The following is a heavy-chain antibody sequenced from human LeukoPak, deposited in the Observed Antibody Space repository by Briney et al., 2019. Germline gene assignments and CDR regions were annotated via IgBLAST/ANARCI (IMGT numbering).Heavy chain of an antibody. D-gene: IGHD4-11*01. Sequence: GGSLRLSCAASGFTFSSYGMSWVRQAPGKGLEWVSAISGSGGSTYYADSVKGRFTISRDNSKNTLYLQMHSLRAEDTAIYYCAGHDYSDYGPFDYWGQGTLVTVSS. CDR1: GFTFSSYG. CDR3: AGHDYSDYGPFDY. V-gene: IGHV3-23*01. CDR2: ISGSGGST. J-gene: IGHJ4*02.